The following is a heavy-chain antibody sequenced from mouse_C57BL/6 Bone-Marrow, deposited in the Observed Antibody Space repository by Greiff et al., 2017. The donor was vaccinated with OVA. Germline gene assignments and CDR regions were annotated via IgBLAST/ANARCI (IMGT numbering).Heavy chain of an antibody. Sequence: VQLQHSGAELVRPGTSVKVSCKASGYAFTNYLIEWVKQRPGQGLEWIGVINPGSGGTNYNEKFKGKATLTADKSSSTAYMQLSSLTSEDSAVYFCASYGGWYFDVWGTGTTVTVSS. CDR1: GYAFTNYL. D-gene: IGHD1-1*01. J-gene: IGHJ1*03. CDR3: ASYGGWYFDV. CDR2: INPGSGGT. V-gene: IGHV1-54*01.